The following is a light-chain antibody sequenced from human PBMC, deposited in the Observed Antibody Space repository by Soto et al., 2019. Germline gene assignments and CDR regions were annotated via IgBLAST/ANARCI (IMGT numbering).Light chain of an antibody. V-gene: IGKV3-15*01. J-gene: IGKJ4*01. CDR1: QSVSSN. CDR2: GAS. Sequence: EIVMTQSPATLSVSPGERATLSCRASQSVSSNLAWYQQKPGQAPRLLIYGASTRATGVPARFSGNGSGTEYTLTISSLQSEDLALYYCQQYNDWHPLTFGGGTKVEI. CDR3: QQYNDWHPLT.